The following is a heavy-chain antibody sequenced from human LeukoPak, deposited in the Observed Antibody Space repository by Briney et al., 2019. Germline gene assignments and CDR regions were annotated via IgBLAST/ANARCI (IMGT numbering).Heavy chain of an antibody. CDR1: GGSISSSSTYY. V-gene: IGHV4-39*01. J-gene: IGHJ6*02. CDR3: ARRPNYTYFYAMDV. CDR2: IFYNGNT. D-gene: IGHD1-7*01. Sequence: SETLSHTCTVSGGSISSSSTYYWGWIRQPPGKGLEWIGSIFYNGNTYYNPSLKSRVTISVDTSKNQFSLKLYSVTAADTAVYYCARRPNYTYFYAMDVWGQGTTVTVSS.